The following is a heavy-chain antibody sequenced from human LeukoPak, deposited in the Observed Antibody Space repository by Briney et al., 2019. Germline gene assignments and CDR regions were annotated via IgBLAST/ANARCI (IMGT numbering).Heavy chain of an antibody. CDR3: AKDPSSYYYDSSGYYDY. V-gene: IGHV3-23*01. D-gene: IGHD3-22*01. Sequence: GGSLRLSCVASGFTFDTYWMHWVRQAPGKGLVWVSAISGSGGSTYYADSVKGRFTISRDNSKNTLYLQMNSLRAEDTAVYYCAKDPSSYYYDSSGYYDYWGQGTLVTVSS. CDR2: ISGSGGST. CDR1: GFTFDTYW. J-gene: IGHJ4*02.